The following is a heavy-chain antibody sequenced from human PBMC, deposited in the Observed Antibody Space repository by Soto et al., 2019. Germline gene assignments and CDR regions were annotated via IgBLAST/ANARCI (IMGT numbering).Heavy chain of an antibody. CDR2: IYTSGST. V-gene: IGHV4-4*07. D-gene: IGHD3-22*01. CDR3: ARLPGAFYYDNSDYDFHDY. J-gene: IGHJ4*02. Sequence: SETLSLTCTVSGGSISSYYWSWIRQPAGKGLEWIGRIYTSGSTNYNPSLKSRVTMSVDTSKNQFSLKLSSVTAEDTAVYYCARLPGAFYYDNSDYDFHDYWGQGTRVTVSA. CDR1: GGSISSYY.